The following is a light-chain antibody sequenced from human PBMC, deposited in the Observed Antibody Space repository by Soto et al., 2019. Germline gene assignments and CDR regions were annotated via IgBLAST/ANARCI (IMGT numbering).Light chain of an antibody. CDR2: DAS. Sequence: EIVLTQSPATLSLSPVERATLSCRASQSVSSYGAWYQQKPGQAPRLLIYDASNRATGIPARFSGSGSGTDFTLTISSLEPEDFAVYYCQQRSNWPLATFGQGTRLEI. CDR1: QSVSSY. V-gene: IGKV3-11*01. J-gene: IGKJ5*01. CDR3: QQRSNWPLAT.